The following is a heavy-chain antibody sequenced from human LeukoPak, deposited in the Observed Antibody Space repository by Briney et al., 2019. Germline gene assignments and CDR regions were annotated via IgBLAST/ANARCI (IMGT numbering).Heavy chain of an antibody. CDR2: INPNSGGT. Sequence: ASVKVSCKASGYTFTGYYMHWVRQAPGQGLEWMGWINPNSGGTNYAQKFQGRVTMTRDTSISTAYMELSRLRSDDMAVYYCARGPYDYGDYFPDYWGQGTLVTVSS. D-gene: IGHD4-17*01. CDR3: ARGPYDYGDYFPDY. J-gene: IGHJ4*02. CDR1: GYTFTGYY. V-gene: IGHV1-2*02.